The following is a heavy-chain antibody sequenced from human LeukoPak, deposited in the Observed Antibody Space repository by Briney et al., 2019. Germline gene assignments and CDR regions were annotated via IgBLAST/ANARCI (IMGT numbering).Heavy chain of an antibody. V-gene: IGHV3-21*01. Sequence: GGPLRLSCAASGFTFSSYSMNWVRQAPGKGLEWVSSISSSSSYIYYADSVKGRFTISRDNAKNSLYLQMNSLRAEDTAVYYCARDPQQLALEPWGQGTLVTVSS. CDR1: GFTFSSYS. CDR2: ISSSSSYI. CDR3: ARDPQQLALEP. J-gene: IGHJ5*02. D-gene: IGHD6-13*01.